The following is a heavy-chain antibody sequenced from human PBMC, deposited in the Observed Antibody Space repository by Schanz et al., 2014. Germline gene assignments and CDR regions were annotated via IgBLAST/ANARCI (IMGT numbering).Heavy chain of an antibody. CDR1: GGTFSSYA. V-gene: IGHV1-18*01. CDR2: ISPYTGNT. Sequence: QVHLVQSGAEVKKPGSSVKVSCKSSGGTFSSYAISWVRQAPGQGLEWVGWISPYTGNTHYFDKMEGRVTMTTDTSTSTAYMELRSLRSDDTAMYYCARGGYSSGWYDRDIAHFDYWGQGTLVTVSS. D-gene: IGHD6-19*01. J-gene: IGHJ4*02. CDR3: ARGGYSSGWYDRDIAHFDY.